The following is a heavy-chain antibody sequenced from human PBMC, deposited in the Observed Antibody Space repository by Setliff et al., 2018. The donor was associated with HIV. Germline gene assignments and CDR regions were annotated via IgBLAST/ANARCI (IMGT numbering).Heavy chain of an antibody. CDR1: GGSVNSGNYH. D-gene: IGHD6-19*01. Sequence: LSLTCSVSGGSVNSGNYHWAWIRQPAGKGLEWIGHIYTSGSPHYKSSLTSRLTISLDTSRDQFSLKLTSVTAADSATYYCARWVYNSAWSLDYWGQGTLVTVSS. CDR2: IYTSGSP. V-gene: IGHV4-61*09. J-gene: IGHJ4*02. CDR3: ARWVYNSAWSLDY.